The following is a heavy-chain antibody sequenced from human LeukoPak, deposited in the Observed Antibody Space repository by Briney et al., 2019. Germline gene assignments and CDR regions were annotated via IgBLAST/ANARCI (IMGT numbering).Heavy chain of an antibody. CDR2: IIPIFGTA. CDR3: ARVYYYGSGPLMGFDY. Sequence: GASVKVSCKASGGTFSSYTITWVRQAPGQGLEWMGGIIPIFGTANYAQKFQGRVTITADESTSTAYMELSSLRSEDTAVYYCARVYYYGSGPLMGFDYWGQGTLVTVSS. D-gene: IGHD3-10*01. J-gene: IGHJ4*02. V-gene: IGHV1-69*13. CDR1: GGTFSSYT.